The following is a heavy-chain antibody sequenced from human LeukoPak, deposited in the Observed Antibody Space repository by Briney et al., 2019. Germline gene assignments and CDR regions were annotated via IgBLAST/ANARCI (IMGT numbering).Heavy chain of an antibody. Sequence: PGGSLRLSCVASGFTFSKYDVHWVRQAPGKGLEWVSGINWNGGSTGYADSVKGRFTISRDNAKNSLYLQMNSLRAEDTALYYCARTLVDSYGPNFDYWGQGTLVTVSS. D-gene: IGHD5-18*01. CDR1: GFTFSKYD. J-gene: IGHJ4*02. CDR3: ARTLVDSYGPNFDY. V-gene: IGHV3-20*04. CDR2: INWNGGST.